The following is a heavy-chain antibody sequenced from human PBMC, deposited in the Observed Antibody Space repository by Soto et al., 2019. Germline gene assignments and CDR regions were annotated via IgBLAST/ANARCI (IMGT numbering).Heavy chain of an antibody. CDR3: ERLRAYVGDFDI. Sequence: SETLSLTCTVSGGSISSSSYYWGWIRQPPGKGLEWIGSIYYSGSTYYNPSLKSRVTISVDTSKNQFSLKLSSVTAADTAVYYCERLRAYVGDFDIWGQGTRVTVSS. CDR1: GGSISSSSYY. D-gene: IGHD3-16*01. V-gene: IGHV4-39*01. J-gene: IGHJ3*02. CDR2: IYYSGST.